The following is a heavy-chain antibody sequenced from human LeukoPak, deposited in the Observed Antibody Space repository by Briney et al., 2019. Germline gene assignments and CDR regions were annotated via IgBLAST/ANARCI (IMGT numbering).Heavy chain of an antibody. D-gene: IGHD3-10*01. CDR3: ARAAMVRGVILGYYGMDV. Sequence: PSETLSLTCTVSGSSVSSGSYYWSWIRQPPGKGLEWIGYIYYSGSTNYNPSLKSRVTISVDTSKNQFSLRLSSVTAADTAVYYCARAAMVRGVILGYYGMDVWGKGTTVTVSS. J-gene: IGHJ6*04. CDR1: GSSVSSGSYY. CDR2: IYYSGST. V-gene: IGHV4-61*01.